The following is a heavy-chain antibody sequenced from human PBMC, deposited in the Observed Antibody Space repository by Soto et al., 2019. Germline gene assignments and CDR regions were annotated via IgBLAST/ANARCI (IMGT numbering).Heavy chain of an antibody. CDR3: ASPVNYYDSSGPDY. J-gene: IGHJ4*02. V-gene: IGHV3-30-3*01. D-gene: IGHD3-22*01. Sequence: GGSLRLSCAASGCTFSSYAMHWVRQAPGKGLEWVAVISYDGSNKYYADSVKGRITISSDNSKNTLYLQMNSLRAEDTALYYCASPVNYYDSSGPDYWGQGTLVTVSS. CDR1: GCTFSSYA. CDR2: ISYDGSNK.